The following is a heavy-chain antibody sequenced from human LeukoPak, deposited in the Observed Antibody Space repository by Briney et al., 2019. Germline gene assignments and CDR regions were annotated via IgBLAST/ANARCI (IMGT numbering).Heavy chain of an antibody. CDR1: GFTFSTYT. CDR3: ARYSSGWPYDAFDI. CDR2: ISSSGSTI. J-gene: IGHJ3*02. Sequence: GRSLRLSCAASGFTFSTYTMHWVRQAPGRGLEWVSYISSSGSTIYYADSVKGRFTISRDNAKNSLYLQMNSLRAEDTAVYYCARYSSGWPYDAFDIWGQGTMVTVSS. V-gene: IGHV3-48*04. D-gene: IGHD6-19*01.